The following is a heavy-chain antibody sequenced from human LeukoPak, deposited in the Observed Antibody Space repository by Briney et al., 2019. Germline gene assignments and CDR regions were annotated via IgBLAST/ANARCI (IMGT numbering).Heavy chain of an antibody. D-gene: IGHD6-6*01. J-gene: IGHJ4*02. Sequence: GGSLRLSCAASGFSFSDYYMTWIRQAPGKGLEWVSYISGNSRTISYANSVKGRFTISRDNAKNSLYLQMNSLRAEDTAVYYCAREGSSSWDYCGQGALVTVSS. CDR1: GFSFSDYY. V-gene: IGHV3-11*04. CDR3: AREGSSSWDY. CDR2: ISGNSRTI.